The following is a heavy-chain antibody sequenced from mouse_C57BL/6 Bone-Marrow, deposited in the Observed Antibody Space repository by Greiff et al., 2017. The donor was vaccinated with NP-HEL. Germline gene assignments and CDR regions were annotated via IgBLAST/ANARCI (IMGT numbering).Heavy chain of an antibody. V-gene: IGHV1-5*01. Sequence: VQLKQSGTVLARPGASVKMSCKTSGYTFTSYWMHWVKQRPGQGLEWIGAIYPGNSDTSYNQKFKGKAKLTAVTSASTAYMELSSLTNEDSAVYYCTSPYYGSSPYAMDYWGQGTSVTVSS. D-gene: IGHD1-1*01. CDR3: TSPYYGSSPYAMDY. CDR1: GYTFTSYW. J-gene: IGHJ4*01. CDR2: IYPGNSDT.